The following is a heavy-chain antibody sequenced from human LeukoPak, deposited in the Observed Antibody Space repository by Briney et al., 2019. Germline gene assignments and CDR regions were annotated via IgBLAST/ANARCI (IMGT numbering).Heavy chain of an antibody. J-gene: IGHJ4*02. D-gene: IGHD1-26*01. CDR1: GSTFSIYA. CDR3: AKDTGELKYYFDY. CDR2: ISGRCGST. Sequence: GGSLRLPCGASGSTFSIYAMMGAPQAPGKAREGVLAISGRCGSTYYADSVKGRFTISRDNSKNTLYLQMNSLRAEDTAVYYCAKDTGELKYYFDYWGQGTLVTVSS. V-gene: IGHV3-23*01.